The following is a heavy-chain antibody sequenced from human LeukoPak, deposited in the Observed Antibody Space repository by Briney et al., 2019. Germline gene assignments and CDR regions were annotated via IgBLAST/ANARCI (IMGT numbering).Heavy chain of an antibody. V-gene: IGHV4-39*01. CDR1: GGSISSSSYY. CDR3: ALDWMATSL. CDR2: IYYSGST. J-gene: IGHJ4*02. Sequence: PSETLSLTCTVSGGSISSSSYYWGWIRQPPGKGLEWIGSIYYSGSTYYNPSLKSRVTISVDTSKNQFSLKLSSVTAADTAVYYCALDWMATSLWGQGTLVTVSS. D-gene: IGHD5-12*01.